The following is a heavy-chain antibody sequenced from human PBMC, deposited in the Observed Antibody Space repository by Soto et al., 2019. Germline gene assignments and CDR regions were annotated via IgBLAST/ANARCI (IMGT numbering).Heavy chain of an antibody. D-gene: IGHD4-17*01. CDR3: ARGVFYGDYIWYYFDY. J-gene: IGHJ4*02. CDR1: GGTFSNYA. Sequence: ASVKVSCRASGGTFSNYAISWVRQAPGQGLEWMGGIIPIFGTANYAQKFQGRVTITADESTSTAYMELSSLRSEDTAVYYCARGVFYGDYIWYYFDYWGQGTLVTVSS. CDR2: IIPIFGTA. V-gene: IGHV1-69*13.